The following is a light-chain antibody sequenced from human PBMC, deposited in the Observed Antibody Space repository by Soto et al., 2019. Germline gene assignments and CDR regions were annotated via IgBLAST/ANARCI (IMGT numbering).Light chain of an antibody. CDR1: SSDVGGYNC. V-gene: IGLV2-11*01. CDR3: CSHSASYTFV. CDR2: DVT. J-gene: IGLJ1*01. Sequence: QSALTQPRSVSGSPGQSVTISCTGTSSDVGGYNCVSWYQQHPGKAPQLIIYDVTQRPSGVPDRFSGSKSGNTASLRISGLQAEDEADYYCCSHSASYTFVFGTGTKVTV.